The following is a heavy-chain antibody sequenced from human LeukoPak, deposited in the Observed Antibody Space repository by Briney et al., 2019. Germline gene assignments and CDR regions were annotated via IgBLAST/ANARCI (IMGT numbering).Heavy chain of an antibody. CDR1: GFTFSSYA. D-gene: IGHD3-9*01. V-gene: IGHV3-23*01. Sequence: GGSLRLSCAASGFTFSSYAISWVRQAPGKGLEWVSGINDSGGSTYYADSVKGRFTISRDNSKNTLYLQMNSLRAEDTAVYYCARDFILTGYYIESDCWGQGTLVTVSS. CDR3: ARDFILTGYYIESDC. J-gene: IGHJ4*02. CDR2: INDSGGST.